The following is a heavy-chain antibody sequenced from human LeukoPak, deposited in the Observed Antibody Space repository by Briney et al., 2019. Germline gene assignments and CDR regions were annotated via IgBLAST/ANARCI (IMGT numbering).Heavy chain of an antibody. CDR3: ARHDLRGGAFDI. Sequence: SETLSLTCIVSGGSISTYYRSWIRQPPGKGLDWIGYINYGGNTQYNPSLKSRVTISVDTSKNQFSLKLSSVTAADTAVYYCARHDLRGGAFDIWGQGTMVTVSS. CDR2: INYGGNT. V-gene: IGHV4-59*08. D-gene: IGHD4-17*01. CDR1: GGSISTYY. J-gene: IGHJ3*02.